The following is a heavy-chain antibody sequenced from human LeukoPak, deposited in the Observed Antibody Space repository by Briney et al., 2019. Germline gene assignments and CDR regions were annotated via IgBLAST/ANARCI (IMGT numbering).Heavy chain of an antibody. Sequence: ASVKVSCKASGYTFSTYAMNWVRQAPGQGLEWMGWINPNSGGTNYAQKFQGRVTMTRDTSISAAYMELSRLRSDDTAVYYCARVGSPEAFDIWGQGTMVTVSS. CDR3: ARVGSPEAFDI. D-gene: IGHD1-14*01. J-gene: IGHJ3*02. CDR2: INPNSGGT. V-gene: IGHV1-2*02. CDR1: GYTFSTYA.